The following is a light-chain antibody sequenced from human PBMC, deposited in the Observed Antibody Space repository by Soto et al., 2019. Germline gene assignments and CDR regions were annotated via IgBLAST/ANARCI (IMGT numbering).Light chain of an antibody. CDR3: QSYDSSLTGVV. CDR1: SSNVGAGYD. CDR2: GNS. V-gene: IGLV1-40*01. Sequence: QSVLTQPPSVSGAPGQRVTISCTGSSSNVGAGYDVHWYQQLPGTAPKLLIYGNSNRPSGVPDRFSGSKSGTSASLAITGLQVDDEADYYCQSYDSSLTGVVFGGGTKVTVL. J-gene: IGLJ2*01.